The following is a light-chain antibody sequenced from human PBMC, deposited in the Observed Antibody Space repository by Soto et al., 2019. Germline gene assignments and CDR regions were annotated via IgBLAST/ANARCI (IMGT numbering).Light chain of an antibody. Sequence: DLQMTQSPSSVSASVGDRVTIACRASQGIGTWLVWYQQKPGKAPNLLIYAASSLQSGVPSRFSGSGSGTDFTLTIGSLQPEDSATYYCQQANSFPFTFGPGTKVDIK. J-gene: IGKJ3*01. CDR2: AAS. V-gene: IGKV1-12*02. CDR3: QQANSFPFT. CDR1: QGIGTW.